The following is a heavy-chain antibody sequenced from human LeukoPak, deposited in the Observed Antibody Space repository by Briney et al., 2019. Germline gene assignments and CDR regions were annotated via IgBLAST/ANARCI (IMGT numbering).Heavy chain of an antibody. CDR3: ARERRTQRALYY. J-gene: IGHJ4*02. CDR2: ISSSGSAI. V-gene: IGHV3-48*03. CDR1: GFTFISYE. D-gene: IGHD6-25*01. Sequence: PGGSLRLSCAASGFTFISYEINWVRQAPGKGLEWVSYISSSGSAIYYADSVKGRFTISRDNAKNSLYLQMNSLRAADTAVYYCARERRTQRALYYWGQGTLVTVSS.